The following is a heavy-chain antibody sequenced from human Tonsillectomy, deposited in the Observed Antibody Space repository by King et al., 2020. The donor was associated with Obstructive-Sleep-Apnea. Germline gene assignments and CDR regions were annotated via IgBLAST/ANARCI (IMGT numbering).Heavy chain of an antibody. J-gene: IGHJ4*02. D-gene: IGHD1-26*01. V-gene: IGHV3-7*03. Sequence: VQLVESGGGLVQPGGSLRLSCAASGFTFSSYWMSWVRQAPGKGLEWVTNIKQDGSEKYHLDSAKGRFTISRDNAKNSLYLQMNSLRAEDTAVYYCASGGEWELLRPFDYWGQGSLVTVSS. CDR1: GFTFSSYW. CDR3: ASGGEWELLRPFDY. CDR2: IKQDGSEK.